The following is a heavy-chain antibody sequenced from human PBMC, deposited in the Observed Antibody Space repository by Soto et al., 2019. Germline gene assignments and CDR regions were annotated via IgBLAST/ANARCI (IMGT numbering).Heavy chain of an antibody. CDR3: ARGAGSYFRRVVGAFDI. CDR1: GFTFSSYW. J-gene: IGHJ3*02. Sequence: GGSLRLSCAASGFTFSSYWMTWVRQAPGKGLEWVANIKQDGSEKFYVDSVKGRFTISRDNAKNSLYMQMNSLRAEDTAVYYCARGAGSYFRRVVGAFDIWGQGXMVTVSS. V-gene: IGHV3-7*04. D-gene: IGHD3-10*01. CDR2: IKQDGSEK.